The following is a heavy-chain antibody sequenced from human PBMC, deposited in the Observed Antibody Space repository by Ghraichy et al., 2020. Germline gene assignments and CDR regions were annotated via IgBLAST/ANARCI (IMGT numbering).Heavy chain of an antibody. Sequence: GGSLRLSCAASGFTFDEYAMHWVRLAPGKGLEWVSGISGNGRSVGYADSVKGRFTISRDSAKNALYLQMNSLRVDDTALYYCTKDRYCPSYSCPLDYWGQGTLVTVSS. V-gene: IGHV3-9*01. CDR2: ISGNGRSV. D-gene: IGHD2-8*01. J-gene: IGHJ4*02. CDR1: GFTFDEYA. CDR3: TKDRYCPSYSCPLDY.